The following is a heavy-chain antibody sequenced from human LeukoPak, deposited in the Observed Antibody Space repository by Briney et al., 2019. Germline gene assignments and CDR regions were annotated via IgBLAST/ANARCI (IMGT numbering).Heavy chain of an antibody. CDR1: GYTFTGYY. V-gene: IGHV1-2*02. Sequence: ASVKVSCKASGYTFTGYYMHWVRQAPGQGLEWMGWINPNSGGTNYAQKFQGRVTMTRDTSISTAYMELSRLRSDDTAVYYCAIWSRNWYYDSSGQYFDYWGQGTLVTVSS. CDR2: INPNSGGT. CDR3: AIWSRNWYYDSSGQYFDY. D-gene: IGHD3-22*01. J-gene: IGHJ4*02.